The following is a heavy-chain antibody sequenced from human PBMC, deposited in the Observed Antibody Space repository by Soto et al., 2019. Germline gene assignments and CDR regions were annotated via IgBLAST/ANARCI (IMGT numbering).Heavy chain of an antibody. CDR2: IIPMFGTP. V-gene: IGHV1-69*13. Sequence: SVKVSCKASGVAFNRQDMRWVRQAPGQGLEWMGGIIPMFGTPHYAEKFQDRVTITADESTGTAYLELSSLTSEDTAVYYCATSGGRDGYSFDYWGPGTLVTVSS. J-gene: IGHJ4*02. CDR3: ATSGGRDGYSFDY. CDR1: GVAFNRQD. D-gene: IGHD5-12*01.